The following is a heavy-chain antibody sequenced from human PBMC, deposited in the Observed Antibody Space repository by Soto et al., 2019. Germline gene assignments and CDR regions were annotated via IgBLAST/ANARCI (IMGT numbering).Heavy chain of an antibody. CDR1: RFSLSTYGVG. Sequence: GXTLVSPTQTLTXTCNFSRFSLSTYGVGVDRIRQPPGKALEWLALIYLDDDTRFSPYLNSRLAITKDTYKSQVVLTMTHMDPVYTATYYCAHRPGFSMAFDYWGPGSLVTVSS. V-gene: IGHV2-5*02. D-gene: IGHD3-10*01. CDR3: AHRPGFSMAFDY. J-gene: IGHJ4*02. CDR2: IYLDDDT.